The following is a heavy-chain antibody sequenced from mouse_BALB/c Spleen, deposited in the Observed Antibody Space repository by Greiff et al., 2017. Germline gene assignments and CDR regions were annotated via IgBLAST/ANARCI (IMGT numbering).Heavy chain of an antibody. D-gene: IGHD1-1*01. V-gene: IGHV3-2*02. Sequence: EVKLVESGPGLVKPSQSLSLTCTVTGYSITSDYAWNWIRQFPGNKLEWMGYISYSGSTSYNPSLKSRISITRDTSKNQFFLQLNSVTTEDTATYYCGRGGVYGSYFDVWGAGTTVTVSS. CDR1: GYSITSDYA. CDR2: ISYSGST. J-gene: IGHJ1*01. CDR3: GRGGVYGSYFDV.